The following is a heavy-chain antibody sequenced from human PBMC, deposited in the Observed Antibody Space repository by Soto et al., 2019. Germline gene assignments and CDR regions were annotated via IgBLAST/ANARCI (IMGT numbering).Heavy chain of an antibody. J-gene: IGHJ5*02. CDR3: APGQQLTDP. V-gene: IGHV3-30*03. CDR2: ISYDGSNK. Sequence: QVQLVESGGGVVQPGRSLRLSCAASGFTFSSYGMHWVRQAPAKGLEWVADISYDGSNKYYADSVKGRLTISRDNSKNTLYLQINSLRAEDTAVYYWAPGQQLTDPWGQGPLVTVSS. D-gene: IGHD6-13*01. CDR1: GFTFSSYG.